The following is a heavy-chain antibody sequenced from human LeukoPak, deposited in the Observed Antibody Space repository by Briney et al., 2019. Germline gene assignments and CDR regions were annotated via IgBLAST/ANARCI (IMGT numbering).Heavy chain of an antibody. V-gene: IGHV1-69*10. CDR1: GGTFSSYA. CDR3: ARALMDWFDP. D-gene: IGHD3-10*01. Sequence: SVKVSCKASGGTFSSYAISWVRQAPGQGLEWMGGIIPIFDIANYAQKFQGRVTITADKSTSTAYMELSSLRSEDTAVYYCARALMDWFDPWGQGTLVTVSS. J-gene: IGHJ5*02. CDR2: IIPIFDIA.